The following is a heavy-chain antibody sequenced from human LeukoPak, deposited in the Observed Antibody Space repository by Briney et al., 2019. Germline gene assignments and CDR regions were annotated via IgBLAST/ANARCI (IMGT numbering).Heavy chain of an antibody. CDR1: GFTFSSYS. Sequence: GGSLRLSCAASGFTFSSYSMNWVRQAPGKGLEWVSSISSSSYIYYADSVKGRFTISRDNAKNSLYLQMNSLRAEDTAVYYCARGSSSIVVVTANSWFDPWGQGTLVTVSS. J-gene: IGHJ5*02. D-gene: IGHD2-21*02. CDR3: ARGSSSIVVVTANSWFDP. V-gene: IGHV3-21*01. CDR2: ISSSSYI.